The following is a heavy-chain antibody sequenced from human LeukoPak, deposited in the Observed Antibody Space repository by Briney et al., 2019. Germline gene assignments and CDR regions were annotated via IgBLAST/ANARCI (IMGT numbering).Heavy chain of an antibody. CDR3: ARGRRGSHNWFDP. J-gene: IGHJ5*02. V-gene: IGHV3-30*04. D-gene: IGHD3-16*01. Sequence: PGRSLRLSCAASGFTFSSYAMHWVRQAPGKGLEWVAVISYDGSNKYYADSVKGRFTISRDNSKNTLYLQMNSLRAEDTAVYYCARGRRGSHNWFDPWGQGTLVTVSS. CDR2: ISYDGSNK. CDR1: GFTFSSYA.